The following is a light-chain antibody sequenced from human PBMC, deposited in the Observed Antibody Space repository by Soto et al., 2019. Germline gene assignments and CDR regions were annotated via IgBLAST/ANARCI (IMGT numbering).Light chain of an antibody. CDR2: ETS. CDR3: QERFYAPPT. CDR1: QNIRSY. J-gene: IGKJ1*01. Sequence: DIQMTQSPSSLSASVGDRVTITCRASQNIRSYLSWYQQKPGKDPKLLIFETSTLQSGVPSRFTGAGSGTDFNLTISSLQTEDFATYYCQERFYAPPTFGQGTKVDIK. V-gene: IGKV1-39*01.